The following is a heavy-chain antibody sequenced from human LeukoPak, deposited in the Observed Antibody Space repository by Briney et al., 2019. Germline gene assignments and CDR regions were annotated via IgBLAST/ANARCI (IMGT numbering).Heavy chain of an antibody. D-gene: IGHD3-3*01. V-gene: IGHV4-4*07. Sequence: PSETLSLTCTVSGGSISSYYWSWIRQPAGKGLEWIGRIYTSGSTNYNPSLKSRVTMSVDTSKNQSSLKLSSVTAADTAVYYCARAQYYDFWSGLPDAFDIWGQGTMVTVSS. J-gene: IGHJ3*02. CDR2: IYTSGST. CDR1: GGSISSYY. CDR3: ARAQYYDFWSGLPDAFDI.